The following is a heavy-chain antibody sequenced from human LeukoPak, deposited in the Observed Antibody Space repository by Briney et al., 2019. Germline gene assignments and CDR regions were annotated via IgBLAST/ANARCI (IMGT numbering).Heavy chain of an antibody. V-gene: IGHV4-39*07. CDR1: GGSITSSSYY. J-gene: IGHJ4*02. Sequence: PETLSLTCTVSGGSITSSSYYWGWIRRPPGKGLEWIGSIYYSGSTYYNPSLQSRVTISVDKSKNQFSLKLSSVTAADTAVYYCARASHDYGDYSHFDYWGQGTLVTVSS. D-gene: IGHD4-17*01. CDR2: IYYSGST. CDR3: ARASHDYGDYSHFDY.